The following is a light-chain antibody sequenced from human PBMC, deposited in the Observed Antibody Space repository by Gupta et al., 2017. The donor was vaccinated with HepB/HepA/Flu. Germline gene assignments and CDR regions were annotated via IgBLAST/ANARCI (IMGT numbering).Light chain of an antibody. Sequence: DLQPTESPSTLSASVGDRVTITYRATQSISSWLAWYQQKPGKAPKVLIYKASNLESGVPSRFSGSGSGTEFTLTISSLQPDDFATYYCQQYNDYSWTFGQGTKVEI. V-gene: IGKV1-5*03. CDR3: QQYNDYSWT. CDR2: KAS. J-gene: IGKJ1*01. CDR1: QSISSW.